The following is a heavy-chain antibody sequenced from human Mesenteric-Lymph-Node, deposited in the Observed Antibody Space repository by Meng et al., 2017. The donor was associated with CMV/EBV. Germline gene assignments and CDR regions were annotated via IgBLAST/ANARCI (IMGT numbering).Heavy chain of an antibody. CDR1: GFTFTSYA. CDR3: ARIPSLDY. V-gene: IGHV3-23*01. J-gene: IGHJ4*02. Sequence: GESLKISCAASGFTFTSYAMSWVRQAPGKGLEWLSAISSSGGSTIYADSVKGRFTISRDNSKDTLYLQMNSLRVGDTAVYYCARIPSLDYWGQGTLVTVSS. CDR2: ISSSGGST.